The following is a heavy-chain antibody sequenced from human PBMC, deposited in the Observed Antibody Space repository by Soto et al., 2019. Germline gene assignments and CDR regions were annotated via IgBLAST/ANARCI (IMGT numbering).Heavy chain of an antibody. CDR2: INHSGST. CDR3: ARKDYDFWSGSNWFDP. Sequence: KPSETLSLTCAVYGGSFSGYYWSWIRQPPGKGLEWIGEINHSGSTNYNPSLKSRVTISVDTSKNQFSLKLSSVTAADTAVYYCARKDYDFWSGSNWFDPWGQGTLVTVSS. CDR1: GGSFSGYY. J-gene: IGHJ5*02. V-gene: IGHV4-34*01. D-gene: IGHD3-3*01.